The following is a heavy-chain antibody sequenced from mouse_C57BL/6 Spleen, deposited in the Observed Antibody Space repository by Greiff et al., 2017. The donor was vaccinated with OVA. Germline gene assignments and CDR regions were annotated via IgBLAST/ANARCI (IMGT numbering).Heavy chain of an antibody. CDR1: GYTFTSYW. J-gene: IGHJ2*01. V-gene: IGHV1-69*01. Sequence: QVQLQQPGAELVMPGASVKLSCKASGYTFTSYWMHWVKQRPGQGLEWIGEIDPSDSYTNYNQKFKGKSTLTVDKSSSTAYMQLRSLTSEDSAVYYCARSGAGPFDYWGQGTTLTVSS. D-gene: IGHD3-1*01. CDR3: ARSGAGPFDY. CDR2: IDPSDSYT.